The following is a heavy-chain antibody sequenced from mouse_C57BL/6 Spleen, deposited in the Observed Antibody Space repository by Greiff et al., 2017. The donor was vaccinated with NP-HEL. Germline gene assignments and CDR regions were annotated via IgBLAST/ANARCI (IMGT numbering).Heavy chain of an antibody. V-gene: IGHV1-18*01. Sequence: EVQLQQSGPELVKPGASVKIPCKASGYTFTDYNMDWVKQSHGKSLEWIGDINPNNGGTIYNQKFKGKATLTVDKSSSTAYMELRSLTSEDTAVYYCARRGFYYYGSSHWYFDVWGTGTTVTVSS. CDR1: GYTFTDYN. CDR3: ARRGFYYYGSSHWYFDV. D-gene: IGHD1-1*01. CDR2: INPNNGGT. J-gene: IGHJ1*03.